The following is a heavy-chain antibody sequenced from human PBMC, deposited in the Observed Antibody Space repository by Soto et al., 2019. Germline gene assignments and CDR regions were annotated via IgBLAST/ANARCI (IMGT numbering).Heavy chain of an antibody. D-gene: IGHD2-21*02. CDR2: ITGNAANT. J-gene: IGHJ4*02. Sequence: PGGSLRLSCSASRFTFGGYAMSWVRQAAGKGLEWVSGITGNAANTVYADSVKGRFTISRDNSKNALYLQLNSLRAEDTAVYFCAKAARDCGGDCYSSYFDSWGQGALVTVSS. V-gene: IGHV3-23*01. CDR1: RFTFGGYA. CDR3: AKAARDCGGDCYSSYFDS.